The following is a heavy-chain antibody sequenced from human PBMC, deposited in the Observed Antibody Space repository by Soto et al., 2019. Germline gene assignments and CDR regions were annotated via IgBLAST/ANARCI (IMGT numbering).Heavy chain of an antibody. CDR1: DDSITSSSYY. CDR2: VYYSGAS. J-gene: IGHJ1*01. D-gene: IGHD3-16*02. CDR3: AKFAYRGSLHH. Sequence: PSETLSLTCSVTDDSITSSSYYWGWIRQPPGKGLEWVASVYYSGASYYNPSLQSRVTISVDTSKNRFSLALSSLTAADTAVYYCAKFAYRGSLHHSGQGSLVTVSS. V-gene: IGHV4-39*01.